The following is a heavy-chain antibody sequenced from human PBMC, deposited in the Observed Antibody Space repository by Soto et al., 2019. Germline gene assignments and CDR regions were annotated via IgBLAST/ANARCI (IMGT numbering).Heavy chain of an antibody. CDR3: ARGILTDWGWFDP. CDR1: GGTFSSYT. CDR2: IIPILGIA. D-gene: IGHD3-9*01. J-gene: IGHJ5*02. V-gene: IGHV1-69*02. Sequence: QVQLVQSGAEVKKPGSSVKVSCKASGGTFSSYTISWVRQAPGQGLEWMGRIIPILGIANYAQKFQGRVTSTADKSTSTAYMELSSLRSEDTAVYYCARGILTDWGWFDPRGQGTPVTVSS.